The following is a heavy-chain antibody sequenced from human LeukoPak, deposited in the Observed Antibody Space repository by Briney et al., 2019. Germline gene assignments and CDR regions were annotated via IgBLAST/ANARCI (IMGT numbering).Heavy chain of an antibody. CDR2: ISAYNGNT. J-gene: IGHJ1*01. Sequence: ASVKVSCKASGYTFTSYGITWVRQAPGQGLEWMGWISAYNGNTDYAQKLQGRVAKTTDTSTSTAYMELRSLRSDDTAVYDCARTGYSSSWDDAEYFHHWGQGTLVSVSS. V-gene: IGHV1-18*01. CDR1: GYTFTSYG. CDR3: ARTGYSSSWDDAEYFHH. D-gene: IGHD6-13*01.